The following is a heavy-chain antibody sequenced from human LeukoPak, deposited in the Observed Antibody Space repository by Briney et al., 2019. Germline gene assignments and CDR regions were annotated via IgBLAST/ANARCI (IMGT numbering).Heavy chain of an antibody. J-gene: IGHJ5*02. D-gene: IGHD6-13*01. CDR1: GFTFDDYG. V-gene: IGHV3-20*04. CDR3: ARVVAAAGTDWFDP. CDR2: INWNGGST. Sequence: GGSLRLSCAASGFTFDDYGMSWVRQAPGRGLEWVSGINWNGGSTGYADSVKGRFTTSRDNAKNSLYLQMNSLRAEDTALYYCARVVAAAGTDWFDPWGQGTLVTVSS.